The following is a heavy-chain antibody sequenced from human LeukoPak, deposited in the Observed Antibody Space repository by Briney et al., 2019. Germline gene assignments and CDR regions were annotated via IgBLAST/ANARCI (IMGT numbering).Heavy chain of an antibody. J-gene: IGHJ4*02. CDR2: INPSGGST. D-gene: IGHD3-9*01. CDR3: ARAGHPVLRYFDWLPYDY. CDR1: GYTFTSYY. Sequence: ASVKVSCKASGYTFTSYYMHWLRQAPGQGLEWMGIINPSGGSTSYAQKFQGRVTMTRDTSTSTVYMELSSLRSEDTAVYYCARAGHPVLRYFDWLPYDYWGQGTLVTVSS. V-gene: IGHV1-46*01.